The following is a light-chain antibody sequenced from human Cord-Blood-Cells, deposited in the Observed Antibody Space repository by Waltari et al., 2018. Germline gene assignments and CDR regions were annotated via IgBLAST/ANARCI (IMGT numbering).Light chain of an antibody. V-gene: IGLV2-14*01. CDR1: SSAVGGYNY. Sequence: QSALTQPASVSGSPGQSITISCTGTSSAVGGYNYVSWYQQHPGKAPKLMIYDVIKRPSGVSNRFSGSKSGNTASLTISGLQAEDEADYYCSSYTSSSTWVFGGGTKLTVL. CDR3: SSYTSSSTWV. CDR2: DVI. J-gene: IGLJ3*02.